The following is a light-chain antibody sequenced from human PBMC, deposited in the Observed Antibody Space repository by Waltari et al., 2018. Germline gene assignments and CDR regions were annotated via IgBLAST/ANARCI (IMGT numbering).Light chain of an antibody. J-gene: IGKJ2*01. CDR2: KAV. V-gene: IGKV1-5*03. CDR3: QHYIRYPVT. CDR1: QTIGSW. Sequence: DIQMTQSPSTLSASVGDRVTITCRASQTIGSWLAWYQQKPGKDPKLLIYKAVNLESGVPSRFGGGESGIEFSLTISSLQPDDFATYYCQHYIRYPVTFGQGTKLELK.